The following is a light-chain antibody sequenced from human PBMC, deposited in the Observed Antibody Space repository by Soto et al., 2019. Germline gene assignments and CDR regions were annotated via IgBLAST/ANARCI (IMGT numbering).Light chain of an antibody. CDR1: QGVSAY. CDR3: QQSYRTPHT. J-gene: IGKJ2*01. V-gene: IGKV1-39*01. CDR2: SDS. Sequence: DIQMTQSPSSLSASVGDRVTITCRASQGVSAYLLWYQQRQGKAPKLLIYSDSKLLSGVPSRFRGSGTRTNFTLAISSLQPEDFATYYCQQSYRTPHTFRPGTKLETK.